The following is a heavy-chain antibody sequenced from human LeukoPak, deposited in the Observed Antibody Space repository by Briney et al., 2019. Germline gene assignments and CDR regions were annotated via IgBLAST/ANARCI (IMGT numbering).Heavy chain of an antibody. V-gene: IGHV4-59*01. CDR2: IYYSGST. J-gene: IGHJ3*02. CDR1: GGSISSYC. D-gene: IGHD5-18*01. Sequence: PSETLSLTGTVSGGSISSYCWSWIRQPPGKRLEWIGYIYYSGSTSYNPSLKSRVTISVDTSKNQISLKLSSVTAADTAVYYCARDLGVMVRAFDIWGQGTMVTVSS. CDR3: ARDLGVMVRAFDI.